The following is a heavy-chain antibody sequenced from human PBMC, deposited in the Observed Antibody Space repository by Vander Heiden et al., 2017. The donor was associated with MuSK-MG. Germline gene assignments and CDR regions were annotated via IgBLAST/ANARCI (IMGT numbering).Heavy chain of an antibody. CDR1: GFTFRNYA. J-gene: IGHJ4*02. V-gene: IGHV3-64D*06. Sequence: EVQLVESGGGLVQPGGSLRLSCSASGFTFRNYAMDWVRQAPGKGLEYVSAISSNGDRIYYIDSVKGRFTISRDNSRNTVFLQMSSLRPEDTAVYYCVNFFDWSVDYWGQGTLVTVSS. D-gene: IGHD3-9*01. CDR2: ISSNGDRI. CDR3: VNFFDWSVDY.